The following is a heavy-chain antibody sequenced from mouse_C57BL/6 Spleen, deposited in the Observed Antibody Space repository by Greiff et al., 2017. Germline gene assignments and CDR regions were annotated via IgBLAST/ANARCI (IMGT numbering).Heavy chain of an antibody. CDR2: IRNKANGYTT. V-gene: IGHV7-3*01. CDR3: ARYPRGYAMDY. J-gene: IGHJ4*01. Sequence: EVMLVESGGGLVQPGGSLSLSCAASGFTFTAYYMSWVRQPPGKALEWLGFIRNKANGYTTEYSAAVKGRFTISRDNSQSILYLQMNALRAEDSASYYGARYPRGYAMDYWGQGTSVTVSS. CDR1: GFTFTAYY.